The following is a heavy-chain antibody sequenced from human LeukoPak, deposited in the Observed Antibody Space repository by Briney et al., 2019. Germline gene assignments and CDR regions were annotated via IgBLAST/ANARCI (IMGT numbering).Heavy chain of an antibody. CDR1: GGSFNSYT. CDR3: ATAPLLRLSLDFYYMNV. J-gene: IGHJ6*03. D-gene: IGHD3-16*01. CDR2: FNPINPTFGTT. V-gene: IGHV1-69*05. Sequence: VASVKVSCKASGGSFNSYTFNWVRQAPGQGLEWMGGFNPINPTFGTTNYTQKFQGRVTITTDESTNTAYMELGSLTSEDTAVYYCATAPLLRLSLDFYYMNVWGTGTTVTVSS.